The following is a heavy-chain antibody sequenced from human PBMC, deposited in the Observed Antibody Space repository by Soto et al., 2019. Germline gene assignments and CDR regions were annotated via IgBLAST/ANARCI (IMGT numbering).Heavy chain of an antibody. J-gene: IGHJ6*02. CDR2: INPNSGGT. D-gene: IGHD3-10*01. CDR1: GYTFTGYY. Sequence: ASVKVSCKASGYTFTGYYMHWVRQAPGQGLEWMGWINPNSGGTNYAQKFQGRVTVTRDTSISTAYMELSRLRSDDTAVYYCARAGEYTPRMDVWGQGTTVTVSS. V-gene: IGHV1-2*02. CDR3: ARAGEYTPRMDV.